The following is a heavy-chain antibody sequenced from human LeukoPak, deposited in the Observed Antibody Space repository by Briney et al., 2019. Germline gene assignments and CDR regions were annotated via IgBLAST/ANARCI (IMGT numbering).Heavy chain of an antibody. Sequence: ASVKVSCKASGYTFTSYGISWVRQAPGQGLEGMGWISAYNGNTNYAQKLHGRVTMTTDTSTSTAYMELRSLRSDDTAVYYCARLVVRGPMGAYYFDYWGQGTLVTVSS. CDR2: ISAYNGNT. J-gene: IGHJ4*02. CDR3: ARLVVRGPMGAYYFDY. CDR1: GYTFTSYG. D-gene: IGHD3-10*01. V-gene: IGHV1-18*01.